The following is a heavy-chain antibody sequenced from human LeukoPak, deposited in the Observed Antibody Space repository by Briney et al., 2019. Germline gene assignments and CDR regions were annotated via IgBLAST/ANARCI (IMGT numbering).Heavy chain of an antibody. CDR3: ARDQKWYYDSSGSYYFDY. V-gene: IGHV1-8*01. J-gene: IGHJ4*02. CDR1: GYTFTSYD. CDR2: MNPNSGNT. D-gene: IGHD3-22*01. Sequence: ASVKVSCKASGYTFTSYDFNWARQATGQGLEWMGWMNPNSGNTGYAHNLQGRVTMTTDTFTSTAYMELRSLRSDDTAVYYCARDQKWYYDSSGSYYFDYWGQGTLVTVSS.